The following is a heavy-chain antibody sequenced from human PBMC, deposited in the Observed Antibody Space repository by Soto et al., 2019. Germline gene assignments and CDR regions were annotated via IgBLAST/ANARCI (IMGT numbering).Heavy chain of an antibody. Sequence: GASVKVSCKASGYTFTSYGISWVRQAPGQGLEWMGWISAYSGNTNYAQKLQGRVTMTTDTSTSTAYMELRSLRSDDTAVYYCARGMSAAMVYYGMDVWGQGTTVTVSS. CDR3: ARGMSAAMVYYGMDV. J-gene: IGHJ6*02. D-gene: IGHD2-2*01. CDR2: ISAYSGNT. V-gene: IGHV1-18*04. CDR1: GYTFTSYG.